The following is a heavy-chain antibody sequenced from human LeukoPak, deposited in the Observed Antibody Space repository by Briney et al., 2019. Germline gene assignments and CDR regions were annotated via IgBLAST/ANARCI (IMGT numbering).Heavy chain of an antibody. CDR1: GFTFSNYW. Sequence: PGGSLRLSCVASGFTFSNYWMHWVRQAPGKGLVWVSHINGDGSSTIYVDSVKGRFTISRDNAKNTLYLQMNSLRAEDTAVYYCARDVLKTNWFDPWGRGTLVTVSS. V-gene: IGHV3-74*01. CDR3: ARDVLKTNWFDP. CDR2: INGDGSST. J-gene: IGHJ5*02.